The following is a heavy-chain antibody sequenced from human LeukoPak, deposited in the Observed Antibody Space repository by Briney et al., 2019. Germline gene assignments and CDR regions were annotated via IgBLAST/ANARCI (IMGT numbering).Heavy chain of an antibody. Sequence: SQTLSLTCTVSGGSISSGDYYWSWIRQPPGKGLEWIGYIYYSGSTHYNPSLKSRVTISVDTSKNQFSLKLSSVTAADTAVYYCARHLGGSLIDYWGQGTLVTVSS. CDR3: ARHLGGSLIDY. CDR1: GGSISSGDYY. V-gene: IGHV4-30-4*01. D-gene: IGHD1-26*01. J-gene: IGHJ4*02. CDR2: IYYSGST.